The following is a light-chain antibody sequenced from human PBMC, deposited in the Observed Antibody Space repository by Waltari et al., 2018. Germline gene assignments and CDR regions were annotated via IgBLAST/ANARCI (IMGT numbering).Light chain of an antibody. V-gene: IGLV1-40*01. CDR1: SSNIRAGQA. CDR3: QSFDIRLSGGVV. CDR2: GNN. J-gene: IGLJ3*02. Sequence: QSVLTQPPSMSGAPGQRVPLPCTGSSSNIRAGQAVHWYQVFPGTAPKLLIYGNNNRPAGVPDRFSGSKSDTSASLAIGGLQAEDEADYYCQSFDIRLSGGVVFGGGTKVTVL.